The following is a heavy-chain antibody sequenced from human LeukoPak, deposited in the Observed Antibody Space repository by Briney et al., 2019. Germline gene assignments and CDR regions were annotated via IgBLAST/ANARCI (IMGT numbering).Heavy chain of an antibody. J-gene: IGHJ4*02. V-gene: IGHV3-30*02. CDR3: ARDLGAAGIDY. CDR2: IRYDGSRK. Sequence: SGGSLRLSCAASGFTFSSYDMNWVRQAPGKGLEWVSFIRYDGSRKYYADSVKGRFTISRDNAKNSLYLQMNSLRAEDTAVYYCARDLGAAGIDYWGQGTLVTVSS. CDR1: GFTFSSYD. D-gene: IGHD6-13*01.